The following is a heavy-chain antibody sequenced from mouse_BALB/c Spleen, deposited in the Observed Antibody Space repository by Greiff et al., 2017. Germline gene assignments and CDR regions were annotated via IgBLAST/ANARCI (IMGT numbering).Heavy chain of an antibody. D-gene: IGHD2-4*01. J-gene: IGHJ4*01. CDR2: ISSGSSTI. Sequence: EVQGVESGGGLVQPGGSRKLSCAASGFTFSSFGMHWVRQAPEKGLEWVAYISSGSSTIYYADTVKGRFTISRDNPKNTLFLQMTSLRSEDTAMYYCARSGDYDGYAMDYWGQGTSVTVSS. V-gene: IGHV5-17*02. CDR3: ARSGDYDGYAMDY. CDR1: GFTFSSFG.